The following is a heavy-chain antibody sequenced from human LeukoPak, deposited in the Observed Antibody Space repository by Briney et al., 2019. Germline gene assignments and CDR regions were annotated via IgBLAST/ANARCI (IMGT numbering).Heavy chain of an antibody. CDR1: GGSISSSSYY. J-gene: IGHJ5*02. CDR2: IYYSGST. Sequence: SETLSLTCTVSGGSISSSSYYWGWIRQPPGKGLEWIGSIYYSGSTYYNPSLKSRVTISVDTSKNQFSLKLSSVTAADTAVYYCASVLVSQYNWFDPWGQGTLVTVSS. D-gene: IGHD3-9*01. V-gene: IGHV4-39*01. CDR3: ASVLVSQYNWFDP.